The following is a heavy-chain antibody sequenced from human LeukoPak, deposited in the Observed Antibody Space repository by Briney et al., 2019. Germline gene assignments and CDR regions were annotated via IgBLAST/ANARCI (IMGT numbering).Heavy chain of an antibody. CDR1: GYTFTSYD. V-gene: IGHV1-8*01. Sequence: ASVKVSCKASGYTFTSYDINWVRQATGQGLEWMGWMNPNSGNTGYAQKFQGRVTMTRNTSISTAYMELSSLGSEDTAVYYCARGLVPANWFDPWGQGTLVTVSS. CDR2: MNPNSGNT. CDR3: ARGLVPANWFDP. J-gene: IGHJ5*02. D-gene: IGHD2-2*01.